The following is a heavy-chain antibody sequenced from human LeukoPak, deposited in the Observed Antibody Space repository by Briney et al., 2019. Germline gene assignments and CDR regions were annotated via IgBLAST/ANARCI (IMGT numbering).Heavy chain of an antibody. CDR2: IYYSGST. CDR1: GGSISSDDYY. CDR3: ARVHYGSGSLYYYYYYMDV. V-gene: IGHV4-30-4*08. Sequence: KASETLSLTCTVSGGSISSDDYYWSWIRQPPGKGLEWIGYIYYSGSTYYNPSLKSRVTISVDTSKNPFSLKLSSVTAADTAVYYCARVHYGSGSLYYYYYYMDVWGKGTTVTVSS. J-gene: IGHJ6*03. D-gene: IGHD3-10*01.